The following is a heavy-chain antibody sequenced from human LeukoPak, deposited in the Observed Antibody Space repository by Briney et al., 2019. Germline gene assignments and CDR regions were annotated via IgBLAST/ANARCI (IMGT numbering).Heavy chain of an antibody. Sequence: PSETLSLTCTVSGGSISRYYWSWIRQPPGKGLEWIGYIYYSGSTNYNPSLKSRVTISVDTSKNQFSLKLSSVTAADTAVYYCARWLPYYFDYWGQGTLVTVSS. CDR3: ARWLPYYFDY. J-gene: IGHJ4*02. CDR1: GGSISRYY. V-gene: IGHV4-59*01. D-gene: IGHD5-12*01. CDR2: IYYSGST.